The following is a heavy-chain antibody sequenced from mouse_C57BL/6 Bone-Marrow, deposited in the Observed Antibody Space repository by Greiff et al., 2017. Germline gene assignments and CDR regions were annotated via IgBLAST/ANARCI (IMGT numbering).Heavy chain of an antibody. CDR1: GYTFTSYW. Sequence: VQLQQPGAELVKPGASVKLSCTASGYTFTSYWMHWVKQRPGQGLEWIGMIHPNSGSTNYNEKFKSKATLTVDKSSSTAYMQLSSLTSEDSAVYYCANDYDGVWYFDVWGTGTTVTVSS. D-gene: IGHD2-4*01. V-gene: IGHV1-64*01. J-gene: IGHJ1*03. CDR2: IHPNSGST. CDR3: ANDYDGVWYFDV.